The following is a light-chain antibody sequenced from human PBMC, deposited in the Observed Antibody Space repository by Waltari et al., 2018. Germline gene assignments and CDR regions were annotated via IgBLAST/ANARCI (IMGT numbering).Light chain of an antibody. CDR3: SSYTSSSTYV. J-gene: IGLJ1*01. Sequence: QSALTQPASVSGSPGQSITISCPGTRRDVGGYDYVSWYQQHPGKAPKLMIYEVSNRPSGVSNRFSGSKSANTASLTISGLQAEDEADYYCSSYTSSSTYVFGSGTKVTVL. CDR1: RRDVGGYDY. V-gene: IGLV2-14*01. CDR2: EVS.